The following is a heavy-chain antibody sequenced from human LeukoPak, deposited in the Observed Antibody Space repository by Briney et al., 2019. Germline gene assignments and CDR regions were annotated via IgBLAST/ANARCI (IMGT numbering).Heavy chain of an antibody. CDR3: ARHDGASGY. V-gene: IGHV4-34*01. Sequence: SETLSLTCAVYGGSFSGYYWSWIRQPPRKGLEWIGEINHSGSTNYNPSLKSRVTISVDTSKNQFSLKLSSVTAADTAVYYCARHDGASGYWGQGTLVTVSS. D-gene: IGHD1-26*01. CDR1: GGSFSGYY. J-gene: IGHJ4*02. CDR2: INHSGST.